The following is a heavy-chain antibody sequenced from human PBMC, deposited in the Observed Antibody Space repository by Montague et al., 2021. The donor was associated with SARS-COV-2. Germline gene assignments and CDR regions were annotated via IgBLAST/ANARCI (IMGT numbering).Heavy chain of an antibody. D-gene: IGHD3-22*01. J-gene: IGHJ3*02. CDR1: GFTFSSYG. CDR3: ANSYDRVGWDAFDI. CDR2: ISYDGSNK. V-gene: IGHV3-30*18. Sequence: SLRLSCAASGFTFSSYGMHWVRQAPGKGLEWVAVISYDGSNKYYXDSVKGRFTISRDNSKNTLYLQMNSLRAEDTAVYYCANSYDRVGWDAFDIWGQGTMVTVSS.